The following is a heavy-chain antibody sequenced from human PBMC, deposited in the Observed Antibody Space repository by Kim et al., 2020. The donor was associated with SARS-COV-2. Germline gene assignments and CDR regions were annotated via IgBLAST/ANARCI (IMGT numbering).Heavy chain of an antibody. CDR2: IYTSGST. V-gene: IGHV4-4*07. J-gene: IGHJ3*02. CDR1: GGSISSYY. Sequence: SETLSLTCTVSGGSISSYYWSWIRQPAGKGLEWIGRIYTSGSTNYNPSLKSRVTMSVDTSKNQFSLKLSSVTAADTAVYYCARGRLYSSGWYDAFDIWGQGTMVTVSS. CDR3: ARGRLYSSGWYDAFDI. D-gene: IGHD6-19*01.